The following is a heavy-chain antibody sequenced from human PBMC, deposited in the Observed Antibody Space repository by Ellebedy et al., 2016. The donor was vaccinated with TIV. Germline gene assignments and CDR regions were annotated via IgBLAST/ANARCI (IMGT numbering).Heavy chain of an antibody. V-gene: IGHV1-8*01. Sequence: AASVKVSCKASGYTFTSYDINWVRQATGKRLEWMGWMNPNSGNTGYAQKFQGRVTMTRNTSISTAYMELSSLRSEDTAVYYCARGREAVASIYGMAVWGQGTTVTVSS. CDR1: GYTFTSYD. J-gene: IGHJ6*02. D-gene: IGHD6-19*01. CDR3: ARGREAVASIYGMAV. CDR2: MNPNSGNT.